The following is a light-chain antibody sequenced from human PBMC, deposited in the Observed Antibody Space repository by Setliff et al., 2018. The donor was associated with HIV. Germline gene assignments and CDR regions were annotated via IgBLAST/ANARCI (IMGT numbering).Light chain of an antibody. CDR1: SSDVGGYEY. CDR3: CSYTTSNNGVV. J-gene: IGLJ2*01. Sequence: QSVLTQPASVSGSPGQSITIYCTGSSSDVGGYEYVSWYQQYPGKAPKLLIFDVSHRRSGISNRFSGSKSDNTASLTISGLQPEDEADYYCCSYTTSNNGVVFGGGTKVTVL. V-gene: IGLV2-14*01. CDR2: DVS.